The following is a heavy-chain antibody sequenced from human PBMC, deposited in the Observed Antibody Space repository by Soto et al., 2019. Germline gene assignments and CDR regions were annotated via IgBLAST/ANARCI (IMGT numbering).Heavy chain of an antibody. J-gene: IGHJ5*02. CDR1: GGSFSGYY. CDR2: INHSGST. V-gene: IGHV4-34*01. CDR3: ARGRVRGIAAAGTGGWFDP. Sequence: QVQLQQWGAGLLKPSETLSLTCAVYGGSFSGYYWSWIRQPPGKGLEWIGEINHSGSTNYNPSLKSRVTISVDTXTNXFXLKLSSVTAADTAVYYCARGRVRGIAAAGTGGWFDPWGQGTLVTVSS. D-gene: IGHD6-13*01.